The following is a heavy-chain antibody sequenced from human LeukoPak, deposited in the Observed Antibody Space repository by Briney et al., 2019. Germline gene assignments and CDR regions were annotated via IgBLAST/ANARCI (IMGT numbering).Heavy chain of an antibody. CDR1: GGSISSSSYY. CDR2: IYYSGST. CDR3: ASVRRGFGESSKYYAYYMGV. J-gene: IGHJ6*03. V-gene: IGHV4-39*01. Sequence: SDTVSLTCTVSGGSISSSSYYWGWIRQPPGKGLEWIGNIYYSGSTYYNPSLKSRVTISLDTSKNQFSLKLSSVTAADTAVYYCASVRRGFGESSKYYAYYMGVWGKGTTVTISS. D-gene: IGHD3-10*01.